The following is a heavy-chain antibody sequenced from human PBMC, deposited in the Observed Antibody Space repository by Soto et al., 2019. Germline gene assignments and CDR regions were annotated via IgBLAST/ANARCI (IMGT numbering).Heavy chain of an antibody. CDR1: GGSISSYY. Sequence: SETLSLTCTVSGGSISSYYWSWIRQPPGKGLEWIGYIYYSGSTNYNPSLKSRVTISVDTSKNQFSLKLSSVTAADTAVYYCARERNPREYHNLFDPWGQGTLVTVSS. D-gene: IGHD2-2*02. CDR3: ARERNPREYHNLFDP. CDR2: IYYSGST. J-gene: IGHJ5*02. V-gene: IGHV4-59*01.